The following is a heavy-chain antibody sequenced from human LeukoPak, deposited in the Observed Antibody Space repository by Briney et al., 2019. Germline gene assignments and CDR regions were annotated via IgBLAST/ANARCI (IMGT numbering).Heavy chain of an antibody. CDR3: AREKRSGGFPFDY. CDR2: IYISGST. Sequence: SETLSLTCTVSGGSISSGTYYWSWIRQPAGKGLEWMGRIYISGSTNYNPSLKSRVTISVDTSKNQFSLKLSSVTAADTAVYYCAREKRSGGFPFDYWGQGTLVTVSS. CDR1: GGSISSGTYY. D-gene: IGHD6-25*01. V-gene: IGHV4-61*02. J-gene: IGHJ4*02.